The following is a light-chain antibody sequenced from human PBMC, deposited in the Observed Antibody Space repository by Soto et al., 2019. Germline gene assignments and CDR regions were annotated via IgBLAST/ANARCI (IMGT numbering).Light chain of an antibody. Sequence: QSALTQPASVSGSPGQSITISCTGTSSDVGGYNFVSWYQQHPGKAPKLMLYNVYDRPSGISHRFSGSRSGNTASLTISGLQAVDEAHYYCDSYTSSLTLVFGGGTKLTVL. V-gene: IGLV2-14*03. CDR3: DSYTSSLTLV. CDR1: SSDVGGYNF. J-gene: IGLJ2*01. CDR2: NVY.